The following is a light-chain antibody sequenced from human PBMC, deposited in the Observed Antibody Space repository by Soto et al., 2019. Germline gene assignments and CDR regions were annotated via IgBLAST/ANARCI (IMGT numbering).Light chain of an antibody. Sequence: QSVLTQPPSVSAAPGQTVTISCSGSSSNIGSNYVSWYQQLPGTAPKLLICDNNKRPSGIPDRFSGSKSDTSATLGITGLQTGDEADYYCATWDSTLSAVVFGGGTKVTVL. J-gene: IGLJ2*01. V-gene: IGLV1-51*01. CDR3: ATWDSTLSAVV. CDR2: DNN. CDR1: SSNIGSNY.